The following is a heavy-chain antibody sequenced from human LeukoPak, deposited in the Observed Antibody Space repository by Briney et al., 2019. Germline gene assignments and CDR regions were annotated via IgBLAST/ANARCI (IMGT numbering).Heavy chain of an antibody. Sequence: GGSLRLSCAASGFTFSSYAMSWVRQAPGKGLEWVSAISGSGGSTYYADSVKGRFTISRDNSKNTLYLQMNSLRAKDTAVYYCAKAKLLWFGESQYYFDYWGQGTLVTVSS. CDR1: GFTFSSYA. CDR3: AKAKLLWFGESQYYFDY. V-gene: IGHV3-23*01. D-gene: IGHD3-10*01. J-gene: IGHJ4*02. CDR2: ISGSGGST.